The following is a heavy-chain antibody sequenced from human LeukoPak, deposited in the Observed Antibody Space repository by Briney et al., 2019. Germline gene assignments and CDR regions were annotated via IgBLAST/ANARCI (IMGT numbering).Heavy chain of an antibody. J-gene: IGHJ4*02. Sequence: PSETLSLTCTVSGGSISSYYWSWIRQPPGKGLEWIGYIYYSRGTNYNPSLKSRVTISVDTSKNQFSLKLSSVTAADTAVYYCARQTSAYGDYHLDYWGQGTLVTVSS. CDR3: ARQTSAYGDYHLDY. CDR2: IYYSRGT. D-gene: IGHD4-17*01. CDR1: GGSISSYY. V-gene: IGHV4-59*08.